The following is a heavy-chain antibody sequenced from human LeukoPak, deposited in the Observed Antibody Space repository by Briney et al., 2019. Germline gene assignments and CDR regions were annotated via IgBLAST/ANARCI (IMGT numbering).Heavy chain of an antibody. D-gene: IGHD1-26*01. V-gene: IGHV3-21*01. CDR1: GFTFSSYS. Sequence: PGGSLRLSCAASGFTFSSYSMNWVRQAPGKGLEWVSSISSSSSYIYYADSVKGRFTISRDNAKNSLYLQMNSLRAEDTAVYYCARDRAMEVGANYFDYWGQGTLVTVSS. CDR2: ISSSSSYI. J-gene: IGHJ4*02. CDR3: ARDRAMEVGANYFDY.